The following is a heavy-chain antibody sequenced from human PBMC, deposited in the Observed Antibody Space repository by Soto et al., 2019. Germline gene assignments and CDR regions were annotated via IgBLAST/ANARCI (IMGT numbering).Heavy chain of an antibody. CDR1: GGSFSGYY. J-gene: IGHJ5*02. Sequence: PSETLSLTCAVYGGSFSGYYWSWIRQPPGKGLEWIGEINHSGSTNYNPSLKGRVTISVDTSKNQFSLKLSSVTAADTAVYYCARGRGAAKEKSGRWFDPWGQGTLVTVSS. V-gene: IGHV4-34*01. CDR2: INHSGST. CDR3: ARGRGAAKEKSGRWFDP. D-gene: IGHD3-10*01.